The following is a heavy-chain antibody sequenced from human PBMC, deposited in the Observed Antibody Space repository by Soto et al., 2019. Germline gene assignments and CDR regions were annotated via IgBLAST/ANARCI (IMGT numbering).Heavy chain of an antibody. CDR2: MNPNSGNT. D-gene: IGHD3-22*01. J-gene: IGHJ4*02. CDR1: GYTFTSYD. CDR3: ARGGVTMIVVVITPFDY. V-gene: IGHV1-8*01. Sequence: ASVKVSCKASGYTFTSYDINWVRQATGQGLEWMGWMNPNSGNTGYAQKFQGRVTMTRNTSISTAYMELSSLGSEDTAVYYCARGGVTMIVVVITPFDYWGQGTLVTVS.